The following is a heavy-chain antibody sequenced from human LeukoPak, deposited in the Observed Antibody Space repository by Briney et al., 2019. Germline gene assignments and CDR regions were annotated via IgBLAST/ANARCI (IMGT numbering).Heavy chain of an antibody. CDR2: ISYDGSNK. Sequence: GGSLRLSCAASGFTFSSYAMNWVRQAPGKGLEWVAVISYDGSNKYYADSVKGRFTISRDNSKNTLYLQMNSLRAEDTAVYYCARSIYYGMDVWGQGTTVTVSS. CDR3: ARSIYYGMDV. V-gene: IGHV3-30*03. J-gene: IGHJ6*02. CDR1: GFTFSSYA.